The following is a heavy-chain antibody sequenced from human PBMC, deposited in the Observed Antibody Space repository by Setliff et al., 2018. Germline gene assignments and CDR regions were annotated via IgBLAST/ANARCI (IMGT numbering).Heavy chain of an antibody. V-gene: IGHV4-34*09. CDR3: ARDPLTTTVRHAFDI. CDR2: INHSGST. J-gene: IGHJ3*02. Sequence: SETLSLTCAVYGGSFSGHYWGWIRQPPGKGLEWIGEINHSGSTNYNPSLKSRVTISVDTSKNQFSLKLSSVTAADTAVYYCARDPLTTTVRHAFDIWGQGTMVTVS. CDR1: GGSFSGHY. D-gene: IGHD4-4*01.